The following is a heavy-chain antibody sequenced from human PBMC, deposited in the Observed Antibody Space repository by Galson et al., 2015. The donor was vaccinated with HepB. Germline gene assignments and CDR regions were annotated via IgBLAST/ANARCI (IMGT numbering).Heavy chain of an antibody. V-gene: IGHV3-48*01. D-gene: IGHD1-26*01. CDR3: ASGPKPGRSPFQH. CDR1: GFTFSSYS. Sequence: SLRLSCAASGFTFSSYSMNWVRQAPGKGLEWVSYISSSSTTIYYADSVKGRFTISRDNAQNSLYLQMNSLRAEDTAVYYCASGPKPGRSPFQHWGQGTLVTVSS. CDR2: ISSSSTTI. J-gene: IGHJ1*01.